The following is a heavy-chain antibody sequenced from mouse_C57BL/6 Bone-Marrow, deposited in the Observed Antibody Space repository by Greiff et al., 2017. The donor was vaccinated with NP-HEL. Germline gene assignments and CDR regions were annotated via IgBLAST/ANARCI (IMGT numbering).Heavy chain of an antibody. D-gene: IGHD1-1*01. Sequence: DVMLVESGGGLVQPGGSMKLSCVASGFTFSNYWMNWVRQSPEKGLEWVAQIRLKSDNYATHYAESVKGRFTISRDDSKSSVYLQMNNLRAEDTGIYYCTDYAWFAYWGQGTLVTVSA. CDR3: TDYAWFAY. V-gene: IGHV6-3*01. J-gene: IGHJ3*01. CDR1: GFTFSNYW. CDR2: IRLKSDNYAT.